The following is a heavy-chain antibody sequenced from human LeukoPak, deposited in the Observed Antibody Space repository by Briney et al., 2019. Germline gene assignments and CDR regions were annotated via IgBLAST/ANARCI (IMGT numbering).Heavy chain of an antibody. CDR3: ARGSYYGMDV. Sequence: GRSLRLSCAASGFTFSSYGMHWVRQAPGKGLEWVAVIWYDGSNKYYADSAKGRFTISRDNSKNTLYLQMNSLRAEDTAVYYCARGSYYGMDVWGKGTTVTVSS. CDR2: IWYDGSNK. V-gene: IGHV3-33*01. J-gene: IGHJ6*04. CDR1: GFTFSSYG.